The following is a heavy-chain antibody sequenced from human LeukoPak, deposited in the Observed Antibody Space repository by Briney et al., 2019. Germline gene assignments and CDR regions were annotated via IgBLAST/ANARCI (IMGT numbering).Heavy chain of an antibody. CDR2: ISSSGSTI. J-gene: IGHJ4*02. Sequence: GGSLRLSCAASGFTFSSYEMNWVRQAPGKGLEWVSYISSSGSTIYYADSVKGRFTISRDNAKNSLYLQMNSLRAEDTAVYYCANEGGDYTQGLYQFDYWGQGTLVTVSS. V-gene: IGHV3-48*03. CDR1: GFTFSSYE. CDR3: ANEGGDYTQGLYQFDY. D-gene: IGHD4-17*01.